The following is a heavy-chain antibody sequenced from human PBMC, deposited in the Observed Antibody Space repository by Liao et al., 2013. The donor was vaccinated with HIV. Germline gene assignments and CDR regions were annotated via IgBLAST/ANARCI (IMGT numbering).Heavy chain of an antibody. CDR3: ARGGGWLKLPFDY. V-gene: IGHV4-34*01. Sequence: QVQLQQWGAGLLKPSETLSLTCAVYGGSFSGYYWSWIRQPPGKGLEWIGEINHSGSTNYNPSLKSRVTISVDTSKNQFSLKLSSVTAADTAVYYCARGGGWLKLPFDYWGQGTLVTVSS. D-gene: IGHD5-24*01. J-gene: IGHJ4*02. CDR1: GGSFSGYY. CDR2: INHSGST.